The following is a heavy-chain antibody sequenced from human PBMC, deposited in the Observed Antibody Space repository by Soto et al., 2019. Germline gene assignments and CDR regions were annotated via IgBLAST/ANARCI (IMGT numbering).Heavy chain of an antibody. V-gene: IGHV3-33*01. CDR2: IWNDGSGY. Sequence: QAQLVESGGGVVQPGGSLRLSCAASGFTFNNYGMHWVRQAPGKGLEWVAVIWNDGSGYYYANSVKGRFTISRDNSKNTLYLQMISRRAGDTAVSFCARRKLPPPPRGAAAARGGRPVWGHGTTVTVSS. D-gene: IGHD6-13*01. J-gene: IGHJ6*02. CDR3: ARRKLPPPPRGAAAARGGRPV. CDR1: GFTFNNYG.